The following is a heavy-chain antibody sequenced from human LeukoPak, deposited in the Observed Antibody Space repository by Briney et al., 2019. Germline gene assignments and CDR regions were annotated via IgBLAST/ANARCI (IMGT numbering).Heavy chain of an antibody. Sequence: ASVKVSCKASGYTFTGYYMHWVRQAPGQXLEWMGWINPNSGGTNYAQKFQGRVTMTRDTSISTAYMELRSLRSDDTAAYYCASVDTGAFDYWGQGTLVTVSS. J-gene: IGHJ4*02. CDR2: INPNSGGT. V-gene: IGHV1-2*02. CDR1: GYTFTGYY. D-gene: IGHD1-26*01. CDR3: ASVDTGAFDY.